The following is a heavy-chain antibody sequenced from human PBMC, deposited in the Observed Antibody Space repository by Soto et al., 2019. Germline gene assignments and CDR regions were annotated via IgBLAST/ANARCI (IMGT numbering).Heavy chain of an antibody. CDR2: ISSSGDGA. Sequence: GSLRLSCAASGFIFSSYAMNWVRQAPGKGLEWVSAISSSGDGAFYAESVRGRFTIARDNSINTLYLQMRSLRPEDTAVYYCAHPRGYGVFDAVDIWGQGTMVTVSS. CDR1: GFIFSSYA. D-gene: IGHD4-17*01. V-gene: IGHV3-23*01. J-gene: IGHJ3*02. CDR3: AHPRGYGVFDAVDI.